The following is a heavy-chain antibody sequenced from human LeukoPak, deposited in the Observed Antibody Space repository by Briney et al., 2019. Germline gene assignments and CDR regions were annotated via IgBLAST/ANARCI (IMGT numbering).Heavy chain of an antibody. D-gene: IGHD3-10*01. CDR3: AKGYYGSGSYGWFDY. CDR2: ISGSGDRT. CDR1: GFTFSTYS. V-gene: IGHV3-23*01. Sequence: GGSLRLSCAASGFTFSTYSMNWVRQAPGKGLEWVSTISGSGDRTYYADSVKGRFTISRDNSKNTLFLHMNSLRAEDTAVYSCAKGYYGSGSYGWFDYWGQGTLVTVSS. J-gene: IGHJ4*02.